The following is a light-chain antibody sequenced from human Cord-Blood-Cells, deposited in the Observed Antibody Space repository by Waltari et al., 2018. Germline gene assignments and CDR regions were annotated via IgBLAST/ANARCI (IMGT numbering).Light chain of an antibody. CDR2: AAS. CDR3: LQDYNYPYT. J-gene: IGKJ2*01. Sequence: ANQMTPSPSSLSASVGDRVTITCRASQGIRNDLGWYQQKPGKAPKLLIYAASSLQSGVPSRFSGSGSGTDFTLTISSLQPEDFATYYCLQDYNYPYTFGQGTKLEIK. CDR1: QGIRND. V-gene: IGKV1-6*01.